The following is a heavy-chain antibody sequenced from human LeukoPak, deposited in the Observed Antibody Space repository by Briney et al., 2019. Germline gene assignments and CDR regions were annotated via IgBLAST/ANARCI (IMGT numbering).Heavy chain of an antibody. J-gene: IGHJ3*02. CDR2: IYYSGST. CDR1: GGSISSSSYY. V-gene: IGHV4-39*01. D-gene: IGHD3-3*01. CDR3: ARGRITIFGVVTAALGI. Sequence: SETLSLTCTVSGGSISSSSYYWGWIRQPPGKGLEWIGSIYYSGSTYYNPSLKSRGTISVDTSKNQFSLKLSSVTAADTAVYYCARGRITIFGVVTAALGIWGQGTMVTVSS.